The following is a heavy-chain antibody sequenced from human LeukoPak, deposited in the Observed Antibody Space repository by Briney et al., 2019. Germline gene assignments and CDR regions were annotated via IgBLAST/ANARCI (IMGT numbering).Heavy chain of an antibody. CDR1: GFTFSSYA. V-gene: IGHV3-23*01. CDR2: VSGSGGST. Sequence: GGSLRLSCAASGFTFSSYAMNWVRQAPGKGLEWVSTVSGSGGSTYYADSVKGRFTNSRDNSKNTLYLQMNSLRAEDTAVYYCAKSGKVYSSSWYYFDYWGQGTLVTVSS. D-gene: IGHD6-13*01. J-gene: IGHJ4*02. CDR3: AKSGKVYSSSWYYFDY.